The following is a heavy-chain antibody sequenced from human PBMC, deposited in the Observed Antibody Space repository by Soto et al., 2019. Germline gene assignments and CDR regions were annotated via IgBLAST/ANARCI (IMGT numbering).Heavy chain of an antibody. CDR2: IYHSGST. V-gene: IGHV4-4*02. Sequence: PSETLSLTCAFSVSSISSSNWCSWVRQPPGKGLEWIGEIYHSGSTNYNPSLKSRVTISVDKSKNQFSLKLSSVTAADTAVYYCARGGMGRYFDYWGQGTLVTVSS. D-gene: IGHD1-26*01. CDR1: VSSISSSNW. CDR3: ARGGMGRYFDY. J-gene: IGHJ4*02.